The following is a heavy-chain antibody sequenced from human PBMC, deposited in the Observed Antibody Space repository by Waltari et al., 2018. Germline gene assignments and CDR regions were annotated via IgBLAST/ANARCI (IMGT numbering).Heavy chain of an antibody. CDR3: ARGTSGAPSWFDP. Sequence: EVQLVESGGGLVQPGGSLRLSCAASGFTFSSYSMSWVRQAPGRGLEWVSYISTSTTSIYYADSVTGRFTISRDNSRNSLYLQMNSLRADDTAVYYCARGTSGAPSWFDPWGQGTLVTVSS. CDR2: ISTSTTSI. V-gene: IGHV3-48*04. D-gene: IGHD1-26*01. CDR1: GFTFSSYS. J-gene: IGHJ5*02.